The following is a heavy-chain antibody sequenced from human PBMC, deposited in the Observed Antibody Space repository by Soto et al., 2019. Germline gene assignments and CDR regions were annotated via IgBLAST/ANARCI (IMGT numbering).Heavy chain of an antibody. V-gene: IGHV3-49*03. CDR1: GFTFSDYT. CDR3: TRDCSSTSCPDYYYYYGMDV. CDR2: IRSKAYGGTT. Sequence: GGSLRLSCTASGFTFSDYTMNWFRQAPGKGLEWVGFIRSKAYGGTTEYAASVKGRFTISRDDSKSIAYLQMNSLKTEDTAVYFCTRDCSSTSCPDYYYYYGMDVWGQGTTVTVSS. D-gene: IGHD2-2*01. J-gene: IGHJ6*02.